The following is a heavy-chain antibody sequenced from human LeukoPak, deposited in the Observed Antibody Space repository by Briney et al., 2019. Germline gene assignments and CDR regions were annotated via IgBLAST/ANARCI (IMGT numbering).Heavy chain of an antibody. CDR2: IYPGDSDT. J-gene: IGHJ4*02. Sequence: GESLKISCRGSGYSFTSYWIGWVRQMPGKGLEWMGIIYPGDSDTRYSPSFQGQVTISADKSISTAYLQWSSLKASDTAMYYCARLWHYYGSGSSYYFDYWGQGTLVTVSS. D-gene: IGHD3-10*01. CDR1: GYSFTSYW. V-gene: IGHV5-51*01. CDR3: ARLWHYYGSGSSYYFDY.